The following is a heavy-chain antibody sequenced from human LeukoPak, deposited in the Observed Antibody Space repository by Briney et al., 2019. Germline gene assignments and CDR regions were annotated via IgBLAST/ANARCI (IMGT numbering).Heavy chain of an antibody. CDR3: AKAGDSSGYYSFDY. D-gene: IGHD3-22*01. V-gene: IGHV3-23*01. CDR1: GFTFSSYA. Sequence: PGGSLRLSCAASGFTFSSYAMSWARQAPGKGLEWVSAISGSGGSTYYADSVKGRFTISRDNSKNTLYLQMNSLRAEDTAVYYCAKAGDSSGYYSFDYWGQGTLVTVSS. CDR2: ISGSGGST. J-gene: IGHJ4*02.